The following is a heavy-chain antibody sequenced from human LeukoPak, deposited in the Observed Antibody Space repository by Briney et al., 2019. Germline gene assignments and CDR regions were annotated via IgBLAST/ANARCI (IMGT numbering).Heavy chain of an antibody. CDR1: GFTFSSYE. CDR2: ISSSGSTI. CDR3: ARDTYYYDSSGYYIYYFDP. D-gene: IGHD3-22*01. Sequence: SGGSLRLSCAASGFTFSSYEMNGVRQAPGKGLEWVSYISSSGSTIYYADSVKGRFTISRDNAKNSLYLQMNSLRAEDTAVYYCARDTYYYDSSGYYIYYFDPWGQGTLVTVSS. J-gene: IGHJ4*02. V-gene: IGHV3-48*03.